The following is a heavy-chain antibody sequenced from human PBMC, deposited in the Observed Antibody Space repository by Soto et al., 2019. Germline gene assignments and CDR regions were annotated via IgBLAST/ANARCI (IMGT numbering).Heavy chain of an antibody. J-gene: IGHJ6*02. V-gene: IGHV3-21*01. CDR3: ARGPSGPGESYYGMDV. CDR1: GFTFSSYS. D-gene: IGHD3-10*01. Sequence: GGSLRLSCAASGFTFSSYSMNWVRQAPGKGLEWVSSISSSSYIYYADSVKGRFTISRDNAKNSLYLQMNSLRAEDTAVYYCARGPSGPGESYYGMDVWGQGTTVTVSS. CDR2: ISSSSYI.